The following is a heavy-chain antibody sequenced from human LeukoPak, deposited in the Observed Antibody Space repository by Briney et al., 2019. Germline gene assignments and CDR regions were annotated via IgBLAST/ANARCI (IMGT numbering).Heavy chain of an antibody. CDR1: GFTFSSYA. CDR3: VKTPYSSTWYVGDY. D-gene: IGHD2/OR15-2a*01. CDR2: INSDGDST. V-gene: IGHV3-64D*06. Sequence: GGSLRLSCSASGFTFSSYAMHWVRQAAGEGLEYVSAINSDGDSTYYADSVKGRFTISRDSSKNTLYLQMSSLRPEDSAVYYCVKTPYSSTWYVGDYWGQGTLVTVSS. J-gene: IGHJ4*02.